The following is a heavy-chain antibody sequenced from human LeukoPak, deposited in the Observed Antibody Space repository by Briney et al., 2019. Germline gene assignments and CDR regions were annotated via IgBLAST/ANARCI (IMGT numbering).Heavy chain of an antibody. CDR3: ARTPRYCSSTSCYDLYMDV. V-gene: IGHV5-51*01. J-gene: IGHJ6*03. D-gene: IGHD2-2*01. CDR1: GYSFTSYW. CDR2: IYPGDSDT. Sequence: GESLKISCKGSGYSFTSYWIGWVRQMPGKGLEWMGIIYPGDSDTRYSPSFQGQVTISADKSISTAYLQWSSLKASDTAMYYCARTPRYCSSTSCYDLYMDVWGKGTTVTVSS.